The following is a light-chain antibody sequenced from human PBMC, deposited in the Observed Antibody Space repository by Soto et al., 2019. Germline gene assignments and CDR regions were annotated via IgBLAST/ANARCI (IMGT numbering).Light chain of an antibody. V-gene: IGLV1-44*01. Sequence: QTVVTQPPSASGTPGQRVTISCCGSSSNIGSNTVNWYQQLSGTAPKLLIYSNDQRPSGVPDRFSGSKSGTSASLVISGLQSEDETDYYSAAWDDSLSGWVFGGGTKLTVL. CDR3: AAWDDSLSGWV. CDR2: SND. CDR1: SSNIGSNT. J-gene: IGLJ3*02.